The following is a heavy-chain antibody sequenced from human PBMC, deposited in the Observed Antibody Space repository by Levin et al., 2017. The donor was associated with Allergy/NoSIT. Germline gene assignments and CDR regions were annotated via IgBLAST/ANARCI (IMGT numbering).Heavy chain of an antibody. CDR2: ISWDGGST. CDR3: AKELCGSGSFGKRGDCYLRLYYYYGMDV. J-gene: IGHJ6*02. CDR1: GFTFDDYT. Sequence: GGSLRLSCAASGFTFDDYTMHWVRQAPGKGLEWVSLISWDGGSTYYADSVKGRFTISRDNSKNSLYLQMNSLRTEDTALYYCAKELCGSGSFGKRGDCYLRLYYYYGMDVWGQGTTVTVSS. V-gene: IGHV3-43*01. D-gene: IGHD2-21*02.